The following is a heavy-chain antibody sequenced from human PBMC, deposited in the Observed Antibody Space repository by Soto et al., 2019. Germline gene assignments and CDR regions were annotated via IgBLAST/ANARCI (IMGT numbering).Heavy chain of an antibody. D-gene: IGHD2-2*01. CDR3: PRRPAR. J-gene: IGHJ1*01. V-gene: IGHV4-30-2*01. CDR1: GGSISSGGYS. Sequence: SETLSLTCAVSGGSISSGGYSWSWIRQPPGKGLEWIGYIYHSGSTYYNPSLKSRVTISVDRSKNQFSLKLSSVTAADTAVYYRPRRPARWGQGTLVTVSS. CDR2: IYHSGST.